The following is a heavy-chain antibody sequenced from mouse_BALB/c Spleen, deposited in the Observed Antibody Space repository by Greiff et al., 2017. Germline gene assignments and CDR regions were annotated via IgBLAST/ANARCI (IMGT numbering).Heavy chain of an antibody. V-gene: IGHV1-5*01. J-gene: IGHJ3*01. CDR3: TKGNFPVAY. D-gene: IGHD2-1*01. CDR2: IYPGNSDT. CDR1: GYTFTSYW. Sequence: VQLQQSGTVLARPGASVKMSCKASGYTFTSYWMHWVKQRPGQGLEWIGAIYPGNSDTSYNQKFKGKAKLTSVTSTSTAYMELSSLTNEDSAVYYCTKGNFPVAYWGQGTLVTVSA.